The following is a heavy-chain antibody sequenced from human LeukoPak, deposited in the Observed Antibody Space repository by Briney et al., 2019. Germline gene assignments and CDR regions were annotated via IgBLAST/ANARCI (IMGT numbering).Heavy chain of an antibody. D-gene: IGHD6-19*01. Sequence: GGSLRLSCAASGFTFSSYAMSWVRQAPGKGLEWVSSISSSSSYIYYADSVKGRFTISRDNAKNSLYLQMNSLRAEDTAVYYCARGGPIAVAGTAPTWGQGTLVTVSS. V-gene: IGHV3-21*01. CDR2: ISSSSSYI. J-gene: IGHJ4*02. CDR1: GFTFSSYA. CDR3: ARGGPIAVAGTAPT.